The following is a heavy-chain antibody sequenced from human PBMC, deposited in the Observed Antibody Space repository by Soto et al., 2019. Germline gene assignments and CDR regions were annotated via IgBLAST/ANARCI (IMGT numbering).Heavy chain of an antibody. CDR3: AEGSGSSGWKGSYFDY. CDR2: ISYDGSKR. CDR1: GFNVNDYA. V-gene: IGHV3-30-3*02. Sequence: QVHLVEAGGGVVQPGRSLRLSCAASGFNVNDYAMHWVRQAPGKGLEWVAVISYDGSKRYYADSVKGRFTISRDNSKNTRWREMKRLRGGDMDVYCCAEGSGSSGWKGSYFDYWGEGTVVSVS. D-gene: IGHD6-19*01. J-gene: IGHJ4*02.